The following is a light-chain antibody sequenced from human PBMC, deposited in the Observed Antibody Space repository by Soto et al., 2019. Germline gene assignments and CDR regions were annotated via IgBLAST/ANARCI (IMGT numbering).Light chain of an antibody. Sequence: EIVLTQSPGTLSLSPGERATLSCRASQSVSSSYLAWYQQKPGQAPRLLIYDASSRATGIPDRFSGSGSGTDFTLTNSSLEPKDFAVYYCQQSGSSPLTFGQGTKREIK. CDR1: QSVSSSY. J-gene: IGKJ2*01. CDR3: QQSGSSPLT. CDR2: DAS. V-gene: IGKV3-20*01.